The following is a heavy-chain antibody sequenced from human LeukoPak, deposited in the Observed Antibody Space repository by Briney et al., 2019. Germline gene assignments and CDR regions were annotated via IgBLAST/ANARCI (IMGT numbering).Heavy chain of an antibody. CDR1: GLTISDSW. CDR3: AKYGPQDSGSSHFDY. D-gene: IGHD1-26*01. J-gene: IGHJ4*02. Sequence: GGSLRLSCAASGLTISDSWIHWVRQVPGKGLMWVSRLASDENNRIYADSVKGRFTISRDNAKNTLFLQMNSLRAEDTAIYYCAKYGPQDSGSSHFDYWGQGALVTVSS. CDR2: LASDENNR. V-gene: IGHV3-74*01.